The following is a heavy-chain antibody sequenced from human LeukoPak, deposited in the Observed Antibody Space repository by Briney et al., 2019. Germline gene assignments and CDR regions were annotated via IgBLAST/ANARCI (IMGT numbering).Heavy chain of an antibody. Sequence: GAPVKVSCKASGYTFSDYYLQWVRQAPGQGLEWMGWINPTSRDTKYAQKFQGRVTMTRDTTTSTATLELRRLRSDDTAVYYCARVIPHYYDSSLPDYWGQGTLVTVSS. V-gene: IGHV1-2*02. CDR2: INPTSRDT. D-gene: IGHD3-22*01. CDR1: GYTFSDYY. CDR3: ARVIPHYYDSSLPDY. J-gene: IGHJ4*02.